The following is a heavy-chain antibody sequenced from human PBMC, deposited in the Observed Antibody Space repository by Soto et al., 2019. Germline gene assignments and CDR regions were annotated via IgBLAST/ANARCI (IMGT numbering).Heavy chain of an antibody. CDR1: GGSISSSSYY. V-gene: IGHV4-39*01. CDR3: ARSSIVVVPAALNFDY. CDR2: IYYSGST. Sequence: PSETLSLTCTVSGGSISSSSYYWGWIRQPPGKGLEWIGSIYYSGSTYYNPSLKSRVTISVDTSKNQFSLKLSSVTAADTAVYYCARSSIVVVPAALNFDYWGQGTLVTVSS. D-gene: IGHD2-2*01. J-gene: IGHJ4*02.